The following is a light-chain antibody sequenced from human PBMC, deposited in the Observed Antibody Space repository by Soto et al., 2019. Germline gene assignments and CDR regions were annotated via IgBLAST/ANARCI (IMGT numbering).Light chain of an antibody. CDR3: SSFAGSRVLV. CDR1: SSDVGAYNY. V-gene: IGLV2-14*03. J-gene: IGLJ2*01. CDR2: EVS. Sequence: QSDLTQPASVSGSPGQSITISCTGTSSDVGAYNYVSWYQQHPGNAPKLIIYEVSDRPSGVSNRFSGSKSGNTASLTISGLQAEDEADYYCSSFAGSRVLVLGGGTKLTVL.